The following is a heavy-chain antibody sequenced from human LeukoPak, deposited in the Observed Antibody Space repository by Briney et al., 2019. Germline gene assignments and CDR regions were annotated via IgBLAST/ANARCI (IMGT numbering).Heavy chain of an antibody. CDR3: ARFGGPDLQHNWLDL. J-gene: IGHJ5*02. Sequence: GESLKISCQGFGFSGYWIAWVRQMPGKGLEWMAIIFPPDSNTRYNPSFQGQVTISADKSTNTAYLHWSSLKASDTGMYYCARFGGPDLQHNWLDLWGQGTLVTVSS. D-gene: IGHD1-1*01. CDR2: IFPPDSNT. CDR1: GFSGYW. V-gene: IGHV5-51*01.